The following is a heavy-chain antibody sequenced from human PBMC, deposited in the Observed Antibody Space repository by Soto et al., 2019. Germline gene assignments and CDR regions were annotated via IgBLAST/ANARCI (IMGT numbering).Heavy chain of an antibody. D-gene: IGHD6-13*01. Sequence: GESLKISCAASGFSFNNYGMHGVRQAPGKGLEWVAVIWNDGNGYYYANSVKGRFTISRDNSKNTLYLQMSSLRAEDTAVYYCARRQISPPTRGAASARGGMDVWGQGTTVTV. CDR3: ARRQISPPTRGAASARGGMDV. V-gene: IGHV3-33*01. CDR2: IWNDGNGY. J-gene: IGHJ6*02. CDR1: GFSFNNYG.